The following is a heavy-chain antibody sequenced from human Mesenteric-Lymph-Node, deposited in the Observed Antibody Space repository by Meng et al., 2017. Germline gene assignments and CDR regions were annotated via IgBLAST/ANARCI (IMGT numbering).Heavy chain of an antibody. CDR3: AKLIPN. CDR1: GFTFSSYA. CDR2: ISYDGSNK. D-gene: IGHD1-1*01. Sequence: GESLKISCAASGFTFSSYAMHWVRQAPGKGLEWVAVISYDGSNKYYADSVKGRFTISRDNSKNTLYLQMNSLRAEDTAVYYCAKLIPNWGQGTVVTVSS. V-gene: IGHV3-30*07. J-gene: IGHJ4*03.